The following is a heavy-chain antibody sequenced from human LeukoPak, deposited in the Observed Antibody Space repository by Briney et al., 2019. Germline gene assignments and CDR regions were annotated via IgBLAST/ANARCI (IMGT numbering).Heavy chain of an antibody. CDR1: GFTVSNNY. D-gene: IGHD5-18*01. CDR3: ARGEVQLWWPEDQKEMQSFDY. Sequence: GGSLRLSCVVSGFTVSNNYMSWVRQAPRKGLEWVSGIEGTNGMTYDGWTYYANSVKGRFIVSRDNFKNTVSLQMNSLRAEDTAVYYCARGEVQLWWPEDQKEMQSFDYWGQGTLVTVSS. V-gene: IGHV3-11*06. CDR2: IEGTNGMTYDGWT. J-gene: IGHJ4*02.